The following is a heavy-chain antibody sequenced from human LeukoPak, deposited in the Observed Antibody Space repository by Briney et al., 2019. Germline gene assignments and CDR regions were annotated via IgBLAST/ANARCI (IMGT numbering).Heavy chain of an antibody. J-gene: IGHJ4*02. Sequence: GGSLRLSCAASGFTFSSYSMNWVRQAPGKGLEWVSSISSSSSYIYYAGSVKGRFTISRDNAKNSLYLQMNSLRAEDTAVYYCARAKDSSSWYEPFDYWGQGTLVTVSS. CDR3: ARAKDSSSWYEPFDY. V-gene: IGHV3-21*01. CDR1: GFTFSSYS. D-gene: IGHD6-13*01. CDR2: ISSSSSYI.